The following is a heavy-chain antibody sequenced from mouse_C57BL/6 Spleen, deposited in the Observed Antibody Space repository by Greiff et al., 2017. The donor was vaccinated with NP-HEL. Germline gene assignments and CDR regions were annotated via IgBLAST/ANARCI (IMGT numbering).Heavy chain of an antibody. CDR3: ASRYGNYEGYFDV. J-gene: IGHJ1*03. CDR2: IYPGDGDT. V-gene: IGHV1-80*01. CDR1: GYAFSSYW. D-gene: IGHD2-10*02. Sequence: QVQLKQSGAELVKPGASVKISCKASGYAFSSYWMNWVKQRPGKGLEWIGQIYPGDGDTNYNGKFKGKATLTADKSSSTAYMQLSSLTSEDSAVYFCASRYGNYEGYFDVWGTGTTVTVSS.